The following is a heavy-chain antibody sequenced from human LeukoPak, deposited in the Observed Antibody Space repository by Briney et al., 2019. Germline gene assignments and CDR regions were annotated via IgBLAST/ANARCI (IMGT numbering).Heavy chain of an antibody. CDR3: ASTVTENFQH. D-gene: IGHD4-17*01. V-gene: IGHV4-30-4*01. CDR1: GGSISSGDYY. CDR2: IYYSGST. J-gene: IGHJ1*01. Sequence: SRTLSLTCTVSGGSISSGDYYWSWIRQPPGKGLEWIGYIYYSGSTYYNPSLKSRVTISVDTSKNQFSLKLGSVTAADTAVYYCASTVTENFQHWGQGTLVTVSS.